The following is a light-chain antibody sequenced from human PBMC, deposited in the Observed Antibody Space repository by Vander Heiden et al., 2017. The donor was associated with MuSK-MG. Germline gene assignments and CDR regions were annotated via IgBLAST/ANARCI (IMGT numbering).Light chain of an antibody. CDR2: QDK. Sequence: SYELTQPPSVSVSPGQTASITCSGDKLRDKYVSWYQHKPGQSPLLVIYQDKQRPSGIPERISGSNSANTATLTISGTQARDEADYYCQAWDTESYVFGSGTKVTVL. CDR1: KLRDKY. CDR3: QAWDTESYV. J-gene: IGLJ1*01. V-gene: IGLV3-1*01.